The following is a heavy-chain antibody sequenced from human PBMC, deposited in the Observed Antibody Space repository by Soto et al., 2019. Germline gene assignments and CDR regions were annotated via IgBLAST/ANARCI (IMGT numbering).Heavy chain of an antibody. CDR1: GFTFSGYA. V-gene: IGHV3-23*01. CDR3: GKNRGRVTTTWHVDY. J-gene: IGHJ4*02. CDR2: IHGGGNSA. D-gene: IGHD4-17*01. Sequence: EVQLLESGGDLVQPGRSLRLSCAASGFTFSGYAMSWVRQAPGKGLEWVSVIHGGGNSAYYADSVKGRFTISRDNSKNTLYLQMSSLRGEDTAVYYCGKNRGRVTTTWHVDYWGQGTLVTVSS.